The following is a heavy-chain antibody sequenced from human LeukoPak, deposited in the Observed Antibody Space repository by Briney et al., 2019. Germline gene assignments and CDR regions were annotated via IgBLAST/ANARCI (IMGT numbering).Heavy chain of an antibody. CDR2: INQDGSEK. J-gene: IGHJ4*02. Sequence: AGGSLRLSCAASGFTFSSYWMSCVRQAPGKGLEWVANINQDGSEKYSVDSVKGRFTISRDNAKNSLYLQMNSLRAEDTAVYYCAREYYSDSSGSDYWGQGTLVTVSS. V-gene: IGHV3-7*05. D-gene: IGHD3-22*01. CDR1: GFTFSSYW. CDR3: AREYYSDSSGSDY.